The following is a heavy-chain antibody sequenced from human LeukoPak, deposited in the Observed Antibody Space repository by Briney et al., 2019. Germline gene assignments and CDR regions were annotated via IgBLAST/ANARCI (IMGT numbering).Heavy chain of an antibody. V-gene: IGHV4-59*08. CDR3: ARIFYYYGSGSYPGGWFDP. CDR1: GGSISSYY. Sequence: PSETLSLTCTVSGGSISSYYWSWIRQPPGKGLEWIGYIYYSGTTNYNPSLKSRVTISVDTSKNQFSLKLISVTAADTVVYYCARIFYYYGSGSYPGGWFDPWGQGALVTVSS. CDR2: IYYSGTT. D-gene: IGHD3-10*01. J-gene: IGHJ5*02.